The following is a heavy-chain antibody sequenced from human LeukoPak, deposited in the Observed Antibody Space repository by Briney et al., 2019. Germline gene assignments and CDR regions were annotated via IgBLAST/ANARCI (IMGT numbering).Heavy chain of an antibody. D-gene: IGHD1-14*01. V-gene: IGHV3-53*01. CDR1: GFTVITND. Sequence: HPGGSLRLSCAASGFTVITNDMTWVRQAPGKGLEWVSVLYSDGNTKYAESVQGGLTISSDNSKNTLYREMNSLSADDTGVYYCASCVEPLAANTLAYWGQGTLVTVSS. J-gene: IGHJ4*02. CDR3: ASCVEPLAANTLAY. CDR2: LYSDGNT.